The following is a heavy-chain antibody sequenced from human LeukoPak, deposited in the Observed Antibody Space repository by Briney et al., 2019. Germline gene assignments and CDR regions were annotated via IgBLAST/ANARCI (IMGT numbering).Heavy chain of an antibody. CDR3: ARDRGNYYGSGSYYGWFDP. Sequence: SETLSLTCTVSGGPISSTSYYWGWIRQPPGKGLEWIGSIYYSGSTYYNPSLKSRVTISVDTSKNQFSLKLSSVTAADTAVYYCARDRGNYYGSGSYYGWFDPWGQGTLVTVSS. CDR1: GGPISSTSYY. CDR2: IYYSGST. J-gene: IGHJ5*02. V-gene: IGHV4-39*07. D-gene: IGHD3-10*01.